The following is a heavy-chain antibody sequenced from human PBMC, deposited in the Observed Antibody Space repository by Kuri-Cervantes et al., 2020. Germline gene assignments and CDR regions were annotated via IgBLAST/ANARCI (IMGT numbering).Heavy chain of an antibody. V-gene: IGHV3-23*01. CDR1: GFTFTSAW. Sequence: GGSLRLSCAASGFTFTSAWMTWVRQAPGKGLEWVSAISGSGGSTYYADSVKGRFTISRDNSKNTLYLQMNSLRAEDTAVYYRAKQRAGGYSYGTDYWGQGTLVTVSS. D-gene: IGHD5-18*01. CDR2: ISGSGGST. J-gene: IGHJ4*02. CDR3: AKQRAGGYSYGTDY.